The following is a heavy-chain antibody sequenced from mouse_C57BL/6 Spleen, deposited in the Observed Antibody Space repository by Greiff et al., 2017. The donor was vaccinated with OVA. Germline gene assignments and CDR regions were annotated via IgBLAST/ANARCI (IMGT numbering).Heavy chain of an antibody. V-gene: IGHV1-52*01. CDR3: ARPLYDGTTGYLDV. D-gene: IGHD2-3*01. CDR2: IDPSDSET. Sequence: QVQLQQPGAELVRPGSSVKLSCTASGYTFTSYWMHWVKQRPIQGLEWIGNIDPSDSETHYNQKFKDKATLTVDKSSSTAYMQLSSLTSEDSAVYYCARPLYDGTTGYLDVWGTGTTVTVSA. J-gene: IGHJ1*03. CDR1: GYTFTSYW.